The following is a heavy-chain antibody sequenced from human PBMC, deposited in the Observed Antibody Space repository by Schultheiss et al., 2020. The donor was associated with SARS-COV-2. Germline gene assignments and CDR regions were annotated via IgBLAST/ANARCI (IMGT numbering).Heavy chain of an antibody. J-gene: IGHJ4*02. V-gene: IGHV4-59*08. CDR3: ARTASGYSYGYDG. CDR1: GGSFSGYY. Sequence: SETLSLTCAVYGGSFSGYYWSWIRQPPGKGLEWIGYIYYSGSTNYNPSLKSRVTISVDTSKNQFSLKLSSVTAADTAVYYCARTASGYSYGYDGWGQGTLVTVSS. CDR2: IYYSGST. D-gene: IGHD5-18*01.